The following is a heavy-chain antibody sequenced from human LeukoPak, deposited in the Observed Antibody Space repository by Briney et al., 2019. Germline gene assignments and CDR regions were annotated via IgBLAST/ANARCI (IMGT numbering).Heavy chain of an antibody. Sequence: TGGSLRLSCGAYGFTFSSSWMSWVRQAPGKGLEWAANIKKDGSEKYYVDSVKGRFTISRDNTKNSLYLQMDSLRAEDTAVYYCARISTAVAGADYWGQGTLVTVSS. CDR2: IKKDGSEK. D-gene: IGHD6-19*01. V-gene: IGHV3-7*01. CDR1: GFTFSSSW. CDR3: ARISTAVAGADY. J-gene: IGHJ4*02.